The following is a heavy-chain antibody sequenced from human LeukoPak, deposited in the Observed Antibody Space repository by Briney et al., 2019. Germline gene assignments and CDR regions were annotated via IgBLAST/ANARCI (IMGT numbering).Heavy chain of an antibody. Sequence: GGSLTLSCVPSGFSLSNYWMHWVRQAPGAGLVWVSRINSDVTNIRYADSVKSRFTISRDNAKSTLYLQMNSLRADDTAVYYCSRGPLPVTYSYDYCGQGTLVTVSS. D-gene: IGHD5-18*01. V-gene: IGHV3-74*01. J-gene: IGHJ4*02. CDR1: GFSLSNYW. CDR2: INSDVTNI. CDR3: SRGPLPVTYSYDY.